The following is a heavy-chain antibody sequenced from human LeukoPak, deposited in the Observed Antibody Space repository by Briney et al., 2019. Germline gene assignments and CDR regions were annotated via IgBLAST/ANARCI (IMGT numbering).Heavy chain of an antibody. D-gene: IGHD4-17*01. V-gene: IGHV4-34*01. J-gene: IGHJ4*02. Sequence: SETLSLTCAVYGGSFSGYYWSWIRQPPRKGLEWIGEANHSGSTNYNPSLKSRVTISVDTSKNQFSLKLSSVTAADTAVYYCARGLGGDAGDYWGQGTLVTVSS. CDR2: ANHSGST. CDR1: GGSFSGYY. CDR3: ARGLGGDAGDY.